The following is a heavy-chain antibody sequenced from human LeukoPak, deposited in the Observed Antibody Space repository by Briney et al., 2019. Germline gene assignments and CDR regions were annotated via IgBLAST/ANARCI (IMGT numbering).Heavy chain of an antibody. CDR1: GGSISSSY. J-gene: IGHJ5*02. CDR3: ARDMVDRDMVKSLGWFDP. V-gene: IGHV4-59*01. Sequence: PSETLSLTCTVSGGSISSSYWSWIRQPPGKGLEWIGHIYNSGSDNYNSSLESRVTISVDTSKSQFSLKLSPVTAADTAVYCCARDMVDRDMVKSLGWFDPWGQGTLVTVSS. CDR2: IYNSGSD. D-gene: IGHD5-18*01.